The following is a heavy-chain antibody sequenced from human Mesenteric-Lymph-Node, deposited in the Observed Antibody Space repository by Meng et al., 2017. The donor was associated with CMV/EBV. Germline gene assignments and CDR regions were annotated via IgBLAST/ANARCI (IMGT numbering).Heavy chain of an antibody. J-gene: IGHJ3*02. CDR1: GFTFNNFA. CDR3: AKRPPSAQGGAFDI. V-gene: IGHV3-23*03. D-gene: IGHD2-2*01. CDR2: IYSGATAT. Sequence: GESLKISCAASGFTFNNFAMSWVRQAPGKGLEWVSVIYSGATATYYADSVKGRFTISRDDSRSTVYLQMNSLRVEDTAIYYCAKRPPSAQGGAFDIWGQGTMVTVSS.